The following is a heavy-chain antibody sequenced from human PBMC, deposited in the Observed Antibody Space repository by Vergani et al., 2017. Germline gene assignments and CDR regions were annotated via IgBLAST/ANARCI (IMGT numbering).Heavy chain of an antibody. D-gene: IGHD2-21*01. V-gene: IGHV4-61*02. J-gene: IGHJ3*01. CDR3: ARDGGEYDKDAVDV. CDR1: GGSFSTGGQS. CDR2: IYTSGAT. Sequence: QVQLQESGPGLVKPSQTLSLTCTVSGGSFSTGGQSWTWLRQSAGKGLEWIGLIYTSGATNYNPSLRIRAIMSVDAAKTQFSLKLTSVTAADTAVYYCARDGGEYDKDAVDVWGQGTKVTVTS.